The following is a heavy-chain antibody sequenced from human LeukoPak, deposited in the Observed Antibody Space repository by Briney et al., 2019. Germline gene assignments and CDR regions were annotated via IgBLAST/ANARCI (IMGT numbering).Heavy chain of an antibody. Sequence: PSETLSLTCTVSGGSISGYYWSWIRQPPGKGLEWIGYIYYSGSTSYNPSLKSRVTISVDTSKNQFSLKLSSVTAADTAVYYCARGGSYYVVEAFDIWGQGTMVTVSS. CDR1: GGSISGYY. V-gene: IGHV4-59*01. CDR2: IYYSGST. J-gene: IGHJ3*02. D-gene: IGHD1-26*01. CDR3: ARGGSYYVVEAFDI.